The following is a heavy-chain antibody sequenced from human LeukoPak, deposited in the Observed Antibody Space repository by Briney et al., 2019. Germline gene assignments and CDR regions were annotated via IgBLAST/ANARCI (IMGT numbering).Heavy chain of an antibody. CDR1: GFTFDDYA. D-gene: IGHD2-21*01. J-gene: IGHJ6*03. CDR3: AKDRAYCGGDCYLYYYYYMDV. CDR2: ISWNSGSI. V-gene: IGHV3-9*01. Sequence: PGGSLRLSCAASGFTFDDYAMHWVRQAPGKGLEWVSGISWNSGSIGYADSVKGRFTISRDNAKNSLYLQMNSLRAEDTALYYCAKDRAYCGGDCYLYYYYYMDVWGKGTTVTVSS.